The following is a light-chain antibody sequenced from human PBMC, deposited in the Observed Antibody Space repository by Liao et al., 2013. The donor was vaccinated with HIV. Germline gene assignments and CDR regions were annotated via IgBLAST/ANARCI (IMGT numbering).Light chain of an antibody. J-gene: IGLJ3*02. CDR2: QDT. CDR3: QAWDSSTGV. Sequence: SYELTQPPSVSVSPGQTANITCSGDKLGDKYVCWYQQKPGQSPVLVIYQDTKRPLGITERFSASNSGNTATLTISGTQAMDEADYYCQAWDSSTGVFGGGTKLTVL. V-gene: IGLV3-1*01. CDR1: KLGDKY.